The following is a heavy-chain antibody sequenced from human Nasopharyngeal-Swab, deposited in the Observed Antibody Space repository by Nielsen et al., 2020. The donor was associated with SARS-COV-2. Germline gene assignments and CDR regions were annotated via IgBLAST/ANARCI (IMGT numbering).Heavy chain of an antibody. CDR1: GGSVSSGSYY. CDR2: IYDSGST. Sequence: SETLSLTCTVSGGSVSSGSYYWSWIRQPPGKGLEWIGYIYDSGSTNYNPSLKSRVTISVDTSKNQFSLKLSSVTAADPAVYYCARDHYGSGSPSMDVWGQGTTVTVSS. V-gene: IGHV4-61*01. CDR3: ARDHYGSGSPSMDV. D-gene: IGHD3-10*01. J-gene: IGHJ6*02.